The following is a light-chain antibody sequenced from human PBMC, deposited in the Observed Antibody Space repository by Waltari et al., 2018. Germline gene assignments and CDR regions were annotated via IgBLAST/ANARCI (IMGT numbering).Light chain of an antibody. Sequence: IQMTQSPPSLSASVGDTVTIPCRASQSLNTYLNWYQQKPGKAPKLLIYDVSSLQSGVPSRFSGSGSGTDFTLTISSLQPEDFATYYCQQSDSTPRTFGHGTKVEI. CDR1: QSLNTY. J-gene: IGKJ1*01. CDR3: QQSDSTPRT. CDR2: DVS. V-gene: IGKV1-39*01.